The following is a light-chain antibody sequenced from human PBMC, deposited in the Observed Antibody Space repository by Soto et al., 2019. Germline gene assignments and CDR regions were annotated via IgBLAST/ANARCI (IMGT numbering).Light chain of an antibody. CDR2: GAS. J-gene: IGKJ4*01. V-gene: IGKV1-9*01. CDR3: QQFNAYPLT. CDR1: QGISDY. Sequence: DIQLTQSPSFLSASVGDRVTISCRASQGISDYLAWYQQKPGKAPKLLIYGASTLQSGVPSRFSGSASGTEFTLTITSLQPEDFATYFWQQFNAYPLTSGGGTKLEIK.